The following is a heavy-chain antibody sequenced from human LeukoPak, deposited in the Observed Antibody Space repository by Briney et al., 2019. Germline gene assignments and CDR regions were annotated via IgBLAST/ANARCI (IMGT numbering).Heavy chain of an antibody. V-gene: IGHV4-59*01. CDR1: GGSIITYY. J-gene: IGHJ6*03. CDR3: ARVEVGATMRYYYYYMDV. CDR2: SGST. Sequence: SETLSLTCTVSGGSIITYYWSWIRQPPGKGLEWIGYSGSTNYNPSLKSRVTISVDTSKNQFSLKLSSVTAADTAVYYCARVEVGATMRYYYYYMDVWGKGTTVTVSS. D-gene: IGHD1-26*01.